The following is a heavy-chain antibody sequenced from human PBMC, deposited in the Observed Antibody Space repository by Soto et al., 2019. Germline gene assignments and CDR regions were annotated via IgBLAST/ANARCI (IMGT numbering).Heavy chain of an antibody. CDR2: IYYSGST. V-gene: IGHV4-59*08. CDR3: ARQSRYCSGSNCKTWFDP. Sequence: SETLSLTCTVSGGSISSYYWSWIRQPPGKGLEWFGYIYYSGSTSYNPSLKSRVTISVDTTKNQFSLRLSSVTAADTAMYYCARQSRYCSGSNCKTWFDPWGQGTLVTVS. D-gene: IGHD2-15*01. CDR1: GGSISSYY. J-gene: IGHJ5*02.